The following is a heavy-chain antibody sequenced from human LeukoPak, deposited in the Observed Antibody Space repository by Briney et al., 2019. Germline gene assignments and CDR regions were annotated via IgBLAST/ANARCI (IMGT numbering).Heavy chain of an antibody. J-gene: IGHJ3*02. V-gene: IGHV1-69*04. CDR2: IIPIFGIA. CDR3: ARAGHYYDSSGTDALDI. CDR1: GGTFSSYA. Sequence: GSSVKVSCKASGGTFSSYAISWVRQAPGQGLEWMGRIIPIFGIANYAQKFQGRVTITADKSTSTAYMELSSLRSEDTAVYYCARAGHYYDSSGTDALDIWGQGTMVTVSS. D-gene: IGHD3-22*01.